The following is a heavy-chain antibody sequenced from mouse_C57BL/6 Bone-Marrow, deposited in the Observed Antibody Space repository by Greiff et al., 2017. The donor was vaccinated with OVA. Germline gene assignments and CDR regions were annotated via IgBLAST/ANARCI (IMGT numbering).Heavy chain of an antibody. J-gene: IGHJ4*01. Sequence: QVQLKQSGAELARPGASVKLSCKASGYTFTSYGISWVKQRPGQGLEWIGEIYPRSGNTYYNEKFKGQATLTAAKSSSTAFMELRSLTSEVSAVYFCARPGRIYYDNFFYAMDYWGQGTSVTVSS. V-gene: IGHV1-81*01. CDR1: GYTFTSYG. D-gene: IGHD2-1*01. CDR2: IYPRSGNT. CDR3: ARPGRIYYDNFFYAMDY.